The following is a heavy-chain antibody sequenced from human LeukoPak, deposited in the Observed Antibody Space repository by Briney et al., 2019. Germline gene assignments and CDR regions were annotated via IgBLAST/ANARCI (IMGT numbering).Heavy chain of an antibody. J-gene: IGHJ6*03. V-gene: IGHV3-30*18. Sequence: GGSLRLSCAVAGFTFRSYGMHWVRQAPGKGLEWVAVISYDGSNKYYADSVKGRFTISRDNSKNTLYLQMNSLRAEDTAVYYCAKVPTIFGVVNYYYMDVWGKGTTVTVSS. CDR1: GFTFRSYG. CDR2: ISYDGSNK. CDR3: AKVPTIFGVVNYYYMDV. D-gene: IGHD3-3*01.